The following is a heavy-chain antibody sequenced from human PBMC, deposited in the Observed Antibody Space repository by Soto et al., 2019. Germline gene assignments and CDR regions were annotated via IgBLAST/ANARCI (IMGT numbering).Heavy chain of an antibody. CDR2: ISWNSGSI. Sequence: GGSLRLSCAASGLTFEDYAMHWVRQAPGKGPEWVSGISWNSGSIVYADSVKGRFNISRDNAKNSVYLQMNSLRPEDTAFYYCAKDQLFGDHAFDIWGQGTMVTVSS. J-gene: IGHJ3*02. CDR3: AKDQLFGDHAFDI. V-gene: IGHV3-9*01. D-gene: IGHD4-17*01. CDR1: GLTFEDYA.